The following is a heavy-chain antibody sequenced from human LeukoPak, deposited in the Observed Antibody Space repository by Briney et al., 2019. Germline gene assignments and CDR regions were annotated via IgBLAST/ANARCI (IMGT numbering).Heavy chain of an antibody. CDR2: IYYSGST. D-gene: IGHD3-10*01. J-gene: IGHJ5*02. Sequence: PSETLPLTCTVSGGSISSYYWSWIRQPPGKGLEWIGYIYYSGSTNYNPSLKSRVTMSVATSKNQFSLKLSSVTAADTAVYYCARVRDTMVRGVISPWFDPWGQGTLVTVSS. V-gene: IGHV4-59*01. CDR3: ARVRDTMVRGVISPWFDP. CDR1: GGSISSYY.